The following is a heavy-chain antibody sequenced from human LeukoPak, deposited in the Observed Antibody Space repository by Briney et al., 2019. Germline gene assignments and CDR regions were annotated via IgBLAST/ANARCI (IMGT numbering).Heavy chain of an antibody. D-gene: IGHD2-8*02. J-gene: IGHJ5*02. CDR1: GFVFSSHA. CDR2: ISNGY. V-gene: IGHV3-23*01. CDR3: VREAGYCTEASCSNTNWFDP. Sequence: GGSLRLSCVASGFVFSSHAMSWVRQAPGKGLEWVAAISNGYYYADSVKGRFTISRDNSKNTVYLQMSSLRAEDTAVYFCVREAGYCTEASCSNTNWFDPWGQGTLVPVSS.